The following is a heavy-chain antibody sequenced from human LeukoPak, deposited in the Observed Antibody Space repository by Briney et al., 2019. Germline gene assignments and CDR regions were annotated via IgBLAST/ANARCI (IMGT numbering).Heavy chain of an antibody. CDR3: ASGYSYGYGLPLDY. CDR2: IYSGGST. Sequence: PGGSLGLSCAASGFTVSSNYMSWVRQAPGKGLEWVSVIYSGGSTYYADSVKGRFTISRDNSKNTLYLQMNSLRAEDTAVYYCASGYSYGYGLPLDYWGQGTLVTVSS. V-gene: IGHV3-53*01. CDR1: GFTVSSNY. D-gene: IGHD5-18*01. J-gene: IGHJ4*02.